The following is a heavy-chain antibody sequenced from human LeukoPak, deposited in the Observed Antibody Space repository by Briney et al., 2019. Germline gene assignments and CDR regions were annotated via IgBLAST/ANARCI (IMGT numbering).Heavy chain of an antibody. D-gene: IGHD2-15*01. V-gene: IGHV3-21*01. CDR1: GFTFSTYS. Sequence: GGSLRLSCAASGFTFSTYSMNWVRQAPGKGLEWVSSIITSSSYIYYADSVKGRFTISRDNAKNSLYLQMNSLRAEDTAVYYCARDPQYCSGGSCYSFDYWGQGTLVTVSS. CDR2: IITSSSYI. CDR3: ARDPQYCSGGSCYSFDY. J-gene: IGHJ4*02.